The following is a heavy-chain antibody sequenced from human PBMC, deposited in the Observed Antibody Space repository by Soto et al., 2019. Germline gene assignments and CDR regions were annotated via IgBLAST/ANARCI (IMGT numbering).Heavy chain of an antibody. V-gene: IGHV4-59*01. CDR2: IFDNGDV. J-gene: IGHJ4*02. D-gene: IGHD3-16*01. CDR3: ARGWGSKWYYFDF. CDR1: GVSSTSFY. Sequence: QVRLQESSPGLVRPSETLSLTCTVSGVSSTSFYWSWIRQSPGKGLEWIGYIFDNGDVKYNPTLMSRITMSIDMSKNEFSLRLKSVTAVDTAMYYCARGWGSKWYYFDFWGEGTLVTVSS.